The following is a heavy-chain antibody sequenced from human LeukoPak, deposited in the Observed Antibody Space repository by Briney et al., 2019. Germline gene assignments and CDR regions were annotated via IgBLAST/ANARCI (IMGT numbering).Heavy chain of an antibody. D-gene: IGHD1-14*01. CDR3: ARDLNREDFDY. Sequence: GGSRRLSLAASGFSFSSYDRHGVRQAPAKGLEGVAIIWFDGSAKYYGDSVKGRFTVSRDNSKNTLYLQMNSLRVEDTAVYYCARDLNREDFDYWGQGTLVAVSS. J-gene: IGHJ4*02. CDR2: IWFDGSAK. V-gene: IGHV3-33*01. CDR1: GFSFSSYD.